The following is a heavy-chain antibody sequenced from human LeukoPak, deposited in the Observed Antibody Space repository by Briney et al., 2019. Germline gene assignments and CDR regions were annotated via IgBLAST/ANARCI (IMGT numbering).Heavy chain of an antibody. D-gene: IGHD3-22*01. V-gene: IGHV3-23*01. J-gene: IGHJ4*02. Sequence: GGSLRLSCAASGFTVSSNYMSWVRQAPGKGLEWVSAISGSGGSTYYADSVKGRFTISRDNSKNTLYLQMNSLRAEDTAVYYCAKPHAGYYDSSGYDNWGQGTLVTVSS. CDR2: ISGSGGST. CDR3: AKPHAGYYDSSGYDN. CDR1: GFTVSSNY.